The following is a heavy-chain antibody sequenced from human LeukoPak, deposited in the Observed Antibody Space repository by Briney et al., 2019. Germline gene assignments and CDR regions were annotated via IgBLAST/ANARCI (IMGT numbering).Heavy chain of an antibody. CDR3: ARLLTYYDFWSHPFDY. J-gene: IGHJ4*02. V-gene: IGHV5-51*01. CDR2: IYPGDSDT. D-gene: IGHD3-3*01. CDR1: GYSFTSYW. Sequence: GESLKISCKGSGYSFTSYWIGWVRQMPGKGLEWMGIIYPGDSDTRYSPSFQGQVTISADKSINTAYLQWSSLKASDTAMYYCARLLTYYDFWSHPFDYWGPGTLVAVSS.